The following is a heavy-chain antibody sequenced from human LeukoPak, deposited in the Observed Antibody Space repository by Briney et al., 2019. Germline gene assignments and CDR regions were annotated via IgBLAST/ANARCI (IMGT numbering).Heavy chain of an antibody. J-gene: IGHJ5*02. V-gene: IGHV4-59*08. D-gene: IGHD4-17*01. CDR1: GGSISSYY. CDR3: ARTPVTRYNWFDP. Sequence: SETLSLACTVSGGSISSYYWSWIRQPPGKGLEWIGYIYYSGSTNYNPSLKSRVTISVDTSKNQFSLKLSSVTAADTAVYYCARTPVTRYNWFDPWGQGTLVTVSS. CDR2: IYYSGST.